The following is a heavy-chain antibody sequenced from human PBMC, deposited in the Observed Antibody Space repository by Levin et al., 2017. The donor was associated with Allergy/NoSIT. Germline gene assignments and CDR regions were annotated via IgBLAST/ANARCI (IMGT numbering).Heavy chain of an antibody. CDR1: GFSLNTRGMC. J-gene: IGHJ4*02. CDR2: IDWDDDK. V-gene: IGHV2-70*11. D-gene: IGHD1-26*01. Sequence: SGPTLVKPTQTVTLTCTLSGFSLNTRGMCVSWVRQPPGKALEWLARIDWDDDKYYSTSLRTRLTISKDTSNNQVVLTMTTMDPVDTATYYCARTRVGSTLDYWGQGTLVTVSS. CDR3: ARTRVGSTLDY.